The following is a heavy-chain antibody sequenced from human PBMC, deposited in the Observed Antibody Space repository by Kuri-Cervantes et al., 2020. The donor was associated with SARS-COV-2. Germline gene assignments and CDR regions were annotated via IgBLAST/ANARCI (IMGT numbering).Heavy chain of an antibody. J-gene: IGHJ4*02. V-gene: IGHV3-13*01. Sequence: GESLKISCAASGFTFSSYDMHWVRQATGKGLEWVSAIGTAGDTYYPGSVKGRFTISRDNAKNSLYLQMNSLRAEDTALYYCVRVGDGFDYWGQGTLVTVSS. CDR2: IGTAGDT. CDR3: VRVGDGFDY. D-gene: IGHD2-21*01. CDR1: GFTFSSYD.